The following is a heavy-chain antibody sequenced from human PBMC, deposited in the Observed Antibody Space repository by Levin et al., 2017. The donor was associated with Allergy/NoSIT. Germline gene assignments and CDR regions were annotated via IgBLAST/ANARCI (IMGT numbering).Heavy chain of an antibody. D-gene: IGHD5-24*01. CDR2: INHSGST. J-gene: IGHJ4*02. V-gene: IGHV4-34*01. CDR3: ARGSRDGYPSRFFDY. Sequence: SCAVYGGSFSGYYWNWIRQSPGKGLEWIGKINHSGSTYYNPSLKSRVTISVATSKNQFSLKLRSVTAADMAVYYCARGSRDGYPSRFFDYWGQGTLVTVSS. CDR1: GGSFSGYY.